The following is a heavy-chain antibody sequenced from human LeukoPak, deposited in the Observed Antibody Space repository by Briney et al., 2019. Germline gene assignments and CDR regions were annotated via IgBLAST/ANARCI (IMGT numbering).Heavy chain of an antibody. Sequence: GGSLRLSCAASVLTFSSYGMHWVRQAPGKGREGVAFIRYDGSNKYYADSVKGRFTISRDNSKNTLYLQMNSLRAEDTAVYYCAKDEGWQQLAAYWGQGTLVTVSS. CDR2: IRYDGSNK. D-gene: IGHD6-13*01. CDR3: AKDEGWQQLAAY. V-gene: IGHV3-30*02. J-gene: IGHJ4*02. CDR1: VLTFSSYG.